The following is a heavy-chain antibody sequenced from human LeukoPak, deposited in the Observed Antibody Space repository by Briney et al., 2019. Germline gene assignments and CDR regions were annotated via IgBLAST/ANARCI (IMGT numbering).Heavy chain of an antibody. CDR2: MNPNSGNT. Sequence: GASVKVSCKAPGYTFTSYDINWVRQATGQGLEWMGWMNPNSGNTGYAQKFQGRVTMTRNTSISTAYMELSSLRSEDTAVYYCARGRGYDILTGYYLIMDVWGKGTTVTVSS. D-gene: IGHD3-9*01. J-gene: IGHJ6*03. CDR3: ARGRGYDILTGYYLIMDV. CDR1: GYTFTSYD. V-gene: IGHV1-8*01.